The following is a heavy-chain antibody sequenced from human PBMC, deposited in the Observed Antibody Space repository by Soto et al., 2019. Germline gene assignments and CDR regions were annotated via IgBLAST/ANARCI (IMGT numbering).Heavy chain of an antibody. V-gene: IGHV3-7*01. J-gene: IGHJ6*02. D-gene: IGHD3-3*01. CDR3: ARDIPRDYDFWSGYYYYYYGMDV. CDR1: GFTFSSYW. Sequence: GGSLRLSCAASGFTFSSYWMSWVRQAPGKGLEWVANIKQDGGEKYYVDSVKGRFTISRDNAKNTLYLQMNSLRAEDTAVYYCARDIPRDYDFWSGYYYYYYGMDVWGQGTTVTVSS. CDR2: IKQDGGEK.